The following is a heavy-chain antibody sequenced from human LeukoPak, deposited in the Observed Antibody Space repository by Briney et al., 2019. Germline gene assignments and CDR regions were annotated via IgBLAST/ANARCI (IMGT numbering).Heavy chain of an antibody. J-gene: IGHJ3*02. V-gene: IGHV3-30*02. CDR3: ARDLSATVLAFDI. Sequence: GGSLRLSCAASGFTFSSYGMHWVRQAPGKGLEWVAFIRYDGSNKYYADSVKGRFTISRDNSKNTLYLQMNSLRAEDTAVYYCARDLSATVLAFDIWGQGTMVTVSS. D-gene: IGHD4-17*01. CDR1: GFTFSSYG. CDR2: IRYDGSNK.